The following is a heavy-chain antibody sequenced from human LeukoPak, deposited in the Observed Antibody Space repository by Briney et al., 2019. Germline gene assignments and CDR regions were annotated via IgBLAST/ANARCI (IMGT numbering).Heavy chain of an antibody. J-gene: IGHJ4*01. Sequence: SETLSLTCAVYGGSFSGYYWSWIREPPGKGLEWVGEISHSGSTNYNPYLKSRVTISVDTSKNQFSLKLSSVTAADTAVYYCAREVVAAPGTVDYWGQGTLVTVSS. D-gene: IGHD6-13*01. CDR2: ISHSGST. CDR3: AREVVAAPGTVDY. V-gene: IGHV4-34*01. CDR1: GGSFSGYY.